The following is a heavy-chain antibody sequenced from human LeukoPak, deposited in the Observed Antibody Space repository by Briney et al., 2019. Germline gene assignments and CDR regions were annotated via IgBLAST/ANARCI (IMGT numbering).Heavy chain of an antibody. CDR2: ISSSSSYI. J-gene: IGHJ4*02. Sequence: GGSLRLSCAASGFTFSSYSMNWVRQAPGKGLEWVSSISSSSSYIYYADSVKGRFTISRDNAKNSLYLQMNSLRAEDTAVYYCARDLDWGITMVRGVMEYWGQGTLVTVSS. CDR3: ARDLDWGITMVRGVMEY. CDR1: GFTFSSYS. V-gene: IGHV3-21*01. D-gene: IGHD3-10*01.